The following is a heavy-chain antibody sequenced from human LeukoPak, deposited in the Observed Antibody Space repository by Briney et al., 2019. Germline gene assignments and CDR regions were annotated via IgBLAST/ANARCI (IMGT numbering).Heavy chain of an antibody. J-gene: IGHJ4*02. Sequence: GGSLRLSCAASGFTFSTYSMNWLRLAPGKGLEWVSSISPDSNYKYYVDSVKGRFTISRDNSKNTLYLQMNSLRAEDTAVYYCAKNSVTMYYYFDYWGQGTLVTVSS. V-gene: IGHV3-21*04. CDR1: GFTFSTYS. CDR3: AKNSVTMYYYFDY. CDR2: ISPDSNYK. D-gene: IGHD3-10*02.